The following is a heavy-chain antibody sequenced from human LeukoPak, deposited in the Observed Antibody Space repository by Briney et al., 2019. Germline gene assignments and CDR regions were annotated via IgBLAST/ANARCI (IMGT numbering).Heavy chain of an antibody. V-gene: IGHV1-18*01. J-gene: IGHJ6*03. CDR1: GYTFTSYG. CDR3: ARGRVSSSTWYSTYYHYFYMDV. D-gene: IGHD1-1*01. CDR2: ISAYNGNT. Sequence: ASVKVSCKASGYTFTSYGISWVRQAPGQGLEWMGWISAYNGNTNYAQKLQGRVTMTTDTSTSTAYMELRSLRSDDTAVYFCARGRVSSSTWYSTYYHYFYMDVWGKGTTVTVSS.